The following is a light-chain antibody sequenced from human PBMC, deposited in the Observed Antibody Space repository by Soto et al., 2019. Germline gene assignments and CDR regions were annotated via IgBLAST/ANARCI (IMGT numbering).Light chain of an antibody. CDR2: QVS. J-gene: IGKJ5*01. Sequence: DVVMTQSPLSLPVTLGQPASISCRSGRSLVYRDGNIYVNWFQQRPGQSPRRLIYQVSNRDSGVPDRFSGSGAGTDFTLTISRVEAEDVGVYYCMQGTHWPITFGQGTRLEIK. CDR1: RSLVYRDGNIY. V-gene: IGKV2-30*01. CDR3: MQGTHWPIT.